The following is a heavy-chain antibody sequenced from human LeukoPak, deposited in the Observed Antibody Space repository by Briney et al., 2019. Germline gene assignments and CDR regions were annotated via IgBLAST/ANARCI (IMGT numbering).Heavy chain of an antibody. D-gene: IGHD1-1*01. Sequence: HPGGSLRLSCAASGFTFSSYAMSWVRQAPGKGLEWVSAISGSGGDTYYADSVKGRFTISRDNAKNSLYLQMNSLRAEDTAVYYCARGLAKLQLERRVEWFDPWGQGTLVTVSS. CDR1: GFTFSSYA. CDR2: ISGSGGDT. J-gene: IGHJ5*02. V-gene: IGHV3-23*01. CDR3: ARGLAKLQLERRVEWFDP.